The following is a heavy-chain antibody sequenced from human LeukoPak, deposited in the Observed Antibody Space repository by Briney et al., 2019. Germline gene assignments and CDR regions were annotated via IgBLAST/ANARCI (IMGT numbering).Heavy chain of an antibody. CDR1: GGSISSYY. J-gene: IGHJ3*02. CDR2: IYYSGST. CDR3: ARHASTYDILTGRHDAFDI. D-gene: IGHD3-9*01. V-gene: IGHV4-59*08. Sequence: PSETLSLTCTVSGGSISSYYWSWIRQPPGKGLEWIGYIYYSGSTNYNPSLKSRVTISVDTSKNQFSLKLSSVTAADTAVYYCARHASTYDILTGRHDAFDIWGQGTMVTVSS.